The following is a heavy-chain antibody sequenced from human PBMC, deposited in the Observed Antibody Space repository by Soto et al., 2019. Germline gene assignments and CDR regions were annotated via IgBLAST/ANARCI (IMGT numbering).Heavy chain of an antibody. D-gene: IGHD6-19*01. CDR2: INPSGGST. CDR1: GYTFTSYY. CDR3: ARSIAVAGQEGDAFDI. V-gene: IGHV1-46*01. J-gene: IGHJ3*02. Sequence: ASVKVSCKASGYTFTSYYMHWLRQAPGQGLEWMGIINPSGGSTSYAQKFQGRVTMTRDTSTSTVYMELSSLRSEDTAVYYCARSIAVAGQEGDAFDIWGQGTMVTVSS.